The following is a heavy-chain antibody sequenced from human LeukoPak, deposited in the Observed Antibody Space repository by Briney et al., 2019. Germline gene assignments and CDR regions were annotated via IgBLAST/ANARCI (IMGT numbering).Heavy chain of an antibody. CDR1: GFSFSVSG. D-gene: IGHD1-26*01. CDR2: ISSSSSNI. CDR3: TRDPSNSGSYSRLDY. V-gene: IGHV3-21*01. J-gene: IGHJ4*02. Sequence: GGSLRLSCAASGFSFSVSGMNWVRQAPGKGLEWVSYISSSSSNINYADSVRGRFTISRDNAKNSLYLHMDSLRVEDTALYYCTRDPSNSGSYSRLDYWGQGTLVTVSS.